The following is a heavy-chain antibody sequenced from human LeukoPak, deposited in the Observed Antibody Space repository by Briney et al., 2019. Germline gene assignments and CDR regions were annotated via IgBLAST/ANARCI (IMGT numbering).Heavy chain of an antibody. Sequence: GSSVKVSCKASGGTFSSYAISWVRQAPGQGLEWMGGIIPIFGTASYAQKFQGRVTITADESTSTAYMELSSLRSEDTAVYYCARVTGSGPGAFDIWGQGTMVTVSS. J-gene: IGHJ3*02. CDR2: IIPIFGTA. V-gene: IGHV1-69*01. D-gene: IGHD3-10*01. CDR3: ARVTGSGPGAFDI. CDR1: GGTFSSYA.